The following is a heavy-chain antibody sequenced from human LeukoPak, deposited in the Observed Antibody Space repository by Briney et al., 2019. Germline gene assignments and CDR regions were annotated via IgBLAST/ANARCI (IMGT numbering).Heavy chain of an antibody. J-gene: IGHJ4*02. CDR2: ISSSSSYI. D-gene: IGHD6-13*01. Sequence: GGSLRLSCAASGFTFSSYSMNWVRQAPGKGLEWVSSISSSSSYIYYADSVKGRFTISRDNAKNSLYLQMNSLRAEDTAVYYCARDDSSSWASNPGYWGQGTLVTVSS. CDR3: ARDDSSSWASNPGY. V-gene: IGHV3-21*01. CDR1: GFTFSSYS.